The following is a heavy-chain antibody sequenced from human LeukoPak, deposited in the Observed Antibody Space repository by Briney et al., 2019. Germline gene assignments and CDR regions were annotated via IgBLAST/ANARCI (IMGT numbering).Heavy chain of an antibody. CDR3: ARHHRGYSYGPDGMDV. CDR1: GYSFTSYW. Sequence: GESLNISCKGSGYSFTSYWISWVRQMPGKGLEWMGRIDPSDSYTNYSPSFQGHVTISADKSISTAYLQWSSLKASDTAMYYCARHHRGYSYGPDGMDVWGQGTTVTVSS. V-gene: IGHV5-10-1*01. CDR2: IDPSDSYT. J-gene: IGHJ6*02. D-gene: IGHD5-18*01.